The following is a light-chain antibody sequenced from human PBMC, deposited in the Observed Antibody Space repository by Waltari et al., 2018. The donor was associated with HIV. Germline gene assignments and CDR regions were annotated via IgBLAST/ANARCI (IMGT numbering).Light chain of an antibody. J-gene: IGLJ3*02. V-gene: IGLV6-57*02. CDR1: GGSMASNY. Sequence: NFMLTQPHSVSESPGKTVTISGTGRGGSMASNYVPWYQQRPGSAPTTVIYEHNQTPSGVPDRFSGSIDSSSNSAPLTNSGLKTEGEADYYCQSYDSITWVFGGGTKLTVL. CDR2: EHN. CDR3: QSYDSITWV.